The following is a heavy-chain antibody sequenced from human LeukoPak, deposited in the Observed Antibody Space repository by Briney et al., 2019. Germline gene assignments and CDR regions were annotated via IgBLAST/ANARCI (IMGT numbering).Heavy chain of an antibody. CDR3: TGEDIRLDYFDY. V-gene: IGHV3-48*03. Sequence: GGALRLSCAASGFTFSSYVMNWVRQAPGEGLEWVSHISGSGVTIYYDDSVKCRFTFSRDDAKNSLYLKMNSLRAEDTAVYYCTGEDIRLDYFDYWGQGTLVTVSS. CDR1: GFTFSSYV. CDR2: ISGSGVTI. D-gene: IGHD6-19*01. J-gene: IGHJ4*02.